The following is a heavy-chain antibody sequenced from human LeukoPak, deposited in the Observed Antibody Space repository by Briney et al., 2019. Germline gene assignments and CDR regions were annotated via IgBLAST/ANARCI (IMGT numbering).Heavy chain of an antibody. Sequence: ASVKVSCKASGYTFTSYDINWVRQATGQGLEWMGWMNPNSGNTGYAQKFQGRVTMTRNTSISTAYMELSSLRSEDTAVYYCARHVGLGAGTSCYLDVWGKGTTVTVSS. CDR2: MNPNSGNT. J-gene: IGHJ6*04. CDR3: ARHVGLGAGTSCYLDV. V-gene: IGHV1-8*01. D-gene: IGHD2-2*01. CDR1: GYTFTSYD.